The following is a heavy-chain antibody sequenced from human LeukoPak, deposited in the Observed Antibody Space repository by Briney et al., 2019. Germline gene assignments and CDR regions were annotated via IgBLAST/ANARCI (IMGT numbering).Heavy chain of an antibody. CDR1: GFTFSSYG. CDR3: AREGGEGWLQSRRYYFDY. Sequence: GGSLRLSCAASGFTFSSYGMNWVRQAPGKGLEWVSFISSSSSYIYYADSVKGRFTISRDNAKNSLYLQMNRLRAEDTAVYYCAREGGEGWLQSRRYYFDYWGQGTLVTVSS. J-gene: IGHJ4*02. V-gene: IGHV3-21*01. CDR2: ISSSSSYI. D-gene: IGHD5-24*01.